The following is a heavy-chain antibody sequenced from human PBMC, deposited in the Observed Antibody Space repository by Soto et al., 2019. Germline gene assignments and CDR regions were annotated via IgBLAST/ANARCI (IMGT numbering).Heavy chain of an antibody. CDR3: ARDRLRARPYDFWSGYLDY. V-gene: IGHV3-30-3*01. D-gene: IGHD3-3*01. J-gene: IGHJ4*02. CDR2: ISYDGSNK. CDR1: GFTFSSYA. Sequence: GGSLRLSCAASGFTFSSYAMHWVRQAPGKGLEWVAVISYDGSNKYYADSVKGRFTISRDNSKNTLYLQMNSLRAEDTAVYYCARDRLRARPYDFWSGYLDYWGQGTLVTVS.